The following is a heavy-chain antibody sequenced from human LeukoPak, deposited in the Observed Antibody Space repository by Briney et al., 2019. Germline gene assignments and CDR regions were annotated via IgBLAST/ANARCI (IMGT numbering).Heavy chain of an antibody. V-gene: IGHV3-33*01. CDR1: GFTFSNYG. CDR2: IWYDGSNK. J-gene: IGHJ2*01. Sequence: GGSLRLSCAASGFTFSNYGMHWVRQAPGEGLEWVAVIWYDGSNKYYADSVKGRFTISRDNSKNTLYLQMNSLRAEDTAVYFCARDERSRYFDLWGRGTLATVSS. CDR3: ARDERSRYFDL. D-gene: IGHD3-10*01.